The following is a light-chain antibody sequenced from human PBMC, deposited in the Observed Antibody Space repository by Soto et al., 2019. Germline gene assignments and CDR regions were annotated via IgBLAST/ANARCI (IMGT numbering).Light chain of an antibody. CDR2: AAS. J-gene: IGKJ2*01. CDR1: QSISSY. V-gene: IGKV1-39*01. Sequence: DIQMTQSPSSLSASVGDRVTITCRASQSISSYLNWYQQKPGKAPKLLIYAASSSQSGVPSRFSGSGSGTAFTLTISSLQPEDVATYYCPQSISTPTFGQGTKLEIK. CDR3: PQSISTPT.